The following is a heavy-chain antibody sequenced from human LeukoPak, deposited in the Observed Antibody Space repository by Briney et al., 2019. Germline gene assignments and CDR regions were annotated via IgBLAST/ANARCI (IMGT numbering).Heavy chain of an antibody. Sequence: SETLSLTCSVSGGSICSSSYNWGWLRQPPGKGLEWIGSISYSGTTYYNPSLRSRVTISVDTSKNQFSLKLTSVAAADTALYYCARYGGIDDAFHIGGQGTMVTVSS. CDR2: ISYSGTT. CDR1: GGSICSSSYN. D-gene: IGHD6-13*01. J-gene: IGHJ3*02. V-gene: IGHV4-39*01. CDR3: ARYGGIDDAFHI.